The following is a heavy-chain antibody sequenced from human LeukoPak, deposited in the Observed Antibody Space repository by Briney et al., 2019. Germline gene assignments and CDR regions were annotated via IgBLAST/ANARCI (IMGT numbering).Heavy chain of an antibody. CDR2: ISGSGGSA. CDR3: AKNWGYFDY. J-gene: IGHJ4*02. CDR1: GFTFNNYA. V-gene: IGHV3-23*01. D-gene: IGHD7-27*01. Sequence: GGSLRLSCAASGFTFNNYAMSWVRQAPGKGLEWVSAISGSGGSAFYADSVRGRFIISRDNSKNTLYLQMNSLRAEDTAVYYCAKNWGYFDYWGQGTLVTVSS.